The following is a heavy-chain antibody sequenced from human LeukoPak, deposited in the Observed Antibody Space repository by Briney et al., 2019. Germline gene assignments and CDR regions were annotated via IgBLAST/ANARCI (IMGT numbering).Heavy chain of an antibody. V-gene: IGHV3-7*01. CDR1: GFTFSNNW. CDR3: ASSVYDFWSGYPRDAFDI. CDR2: VKKDGSEK. D-gene: IGHD3-3*01. Sequence: GGSLRLSCAASGFTFSNNWMTWVRQAPGEGLEWVASVKKDGSEKYYVDSVKGRSTISRDNAKNSLYLQMNSLRAEDTAVYYCASSVYDFWSGYPRDAFDIWGQGTMVTVSS. J-gene: IGHJ3*02.